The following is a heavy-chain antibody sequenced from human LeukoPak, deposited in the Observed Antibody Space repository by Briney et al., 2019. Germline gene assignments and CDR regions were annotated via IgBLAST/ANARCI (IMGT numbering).Heavy chain of an antibody. Sequence: GASVKVSCKASGYTFTSYGISWVRQAPGQGPEWMGWISAYNGNTNYAQKLQGRVTMTTDTSTSTAYMELRSLRSDDTAVYYCAGEGEQQLPYYYYYGMDVWGQGTTVTVSS. CDR1: GYTFTSYG. V-gene: IGHV1-18*01. J-gene: IGHJ6*02. CDR3: AGEGEQQLPYYYYYGMDV. CDR2: ISAYNGNT. D-gene: IGHD6-13*01.